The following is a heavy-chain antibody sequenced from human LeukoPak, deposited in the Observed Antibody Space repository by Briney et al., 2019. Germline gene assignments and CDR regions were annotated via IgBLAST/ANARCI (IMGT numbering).Heavy chain of an antibody. D-gene: IGHD3-22*01. CDR1: GFTFSSCG. V-gene: IGHV3-23*01. CDR3: ARDLYRIVVVPHYFDY. J-gene: IGHJ4*02. CDR2: ISGSGGST. Sequence: GGSLRLSCAASGFTFSSCGMSWVRQTPGKGLEWVSGISGSGGSTYYADSVKGRFTISRDNSKNTLYLQMNSLRAEDTAVYYCARDLYRIVVVPHYFDYWGQGTLVTVSS.